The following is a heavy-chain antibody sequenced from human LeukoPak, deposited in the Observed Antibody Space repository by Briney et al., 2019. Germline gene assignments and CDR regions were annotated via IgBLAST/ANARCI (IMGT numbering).Heavy chain of an antibody. V-gene: IGHV4-59*01. CDR3: ARGIQWLDHVFDY. D-gene: IGHD6-19*01. J-gene: IGHJ4*02. CDR1: GGSIGSYY. CDR2: IYYSGST. Sequence: SETLSLTCTVSGGSIGSYYWSWIRQPPGKGLEWIGYIYYSGSTNYNPSLKSRVTISVDTSKNQFSLKLSSVTAADTAVYYCARGIQWLDHVFDYWGQGTLVTVSS.